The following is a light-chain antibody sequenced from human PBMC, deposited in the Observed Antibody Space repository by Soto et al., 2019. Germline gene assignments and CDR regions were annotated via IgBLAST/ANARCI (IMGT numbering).Light chain of an antibody. J-gene: IGLJ2*01. V-gene: IGLV1-44*01. CDR1: CSNIGSNH. CDR3: AAWDDSRYGVV. CDR2: RSD. Sequence: QSVLTQSPSASGTPGQRVIIACSGSCSNIGSNHVNWYRHLPGAAPKLLIFRSDQRPSGVPDRFSGSKSGTTASLAISGLQSGDEADYYCAAWDDSRYGVVFGGGTKLTVL.